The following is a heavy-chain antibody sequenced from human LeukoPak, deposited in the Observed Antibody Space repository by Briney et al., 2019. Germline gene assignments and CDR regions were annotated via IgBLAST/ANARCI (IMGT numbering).Heavy chain of an antibody. V-gene: IGHV3-23*01. CDR1: GFTFSSYA. CDR3: AKGSRITMVRGVEFDY. D-gene: IGHD3-10*01. J-gene: IGHJ4*02. CDR2: ISGSGGST. Sequence: QPGGSVRLSCAASGFTFSSYAMSWVRQAPGKGLDWVSAISGSGGSTYYADSVKGRFTISRDNSKNTLYLQMNSLRAEDTAVYYCAKGSRITMVRGVEFDYWGQGTLVTVSS.